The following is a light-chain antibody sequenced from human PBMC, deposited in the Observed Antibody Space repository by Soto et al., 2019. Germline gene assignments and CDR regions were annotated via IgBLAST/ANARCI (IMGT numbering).Light chain of an antibody. CDR1: QSVSGY. CDR2: DGS. V-gene: IGKV3-11*01. Sequence: EIVLTQSPATLSLSPGERATLSCRASQSVSGYLAWYQQKPGQAPRLLIYDGSHRAAGIPSRFSGSGSGTDFTLTISSLEPEDFALYYCQQRHNSWTFGQGTKVDIK. CDR3: QQRHNSWT. J-gene: IGKJ1*01.